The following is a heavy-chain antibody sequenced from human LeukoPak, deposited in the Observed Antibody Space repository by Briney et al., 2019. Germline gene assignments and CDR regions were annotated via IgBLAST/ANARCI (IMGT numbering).Heavy chain of an antibody. J-gene: IGHJ4*02. Sequence: ASVKVSCKGSGYTFTRYAMHWVGQAPGQRGEGMGWSNAGNGKTKYSQKFQGRVTITRDTSASTAYMELSSLRSEDTAVYYCASHHGGYSGYELLDYWGQGTLVTVSS. CDR3: ASHHGGYSGYELLDY. CDR1: GYTFTRYA. V-gene: IGHV1-3*01. CDR2: SNAGNGKT. D-gene: IGHD5-12*01.